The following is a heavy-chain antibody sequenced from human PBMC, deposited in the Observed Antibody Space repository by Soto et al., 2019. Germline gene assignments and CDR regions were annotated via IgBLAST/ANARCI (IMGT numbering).Heavy chain of an antibody. Sequence: EVQLVESGGGLVQPGGSPRLSCAGSGFTFSSYWMHWVRQAPGKGLMWVSRINTDGSSTSYADSVKGRFTISRDNAKNTLYLQMNSLRAEDTAVYYCARGIGVVVAGGPDYWGQGTLVTVSS. CDR2: INTDGSST. D-gene: IGHD6-19*01. V-gene: IGHV3-74*01. CDR1: GFTFSSYW. CDR3: ARGIGVVVAGGPDY. J-gene: IGHJ4*02.